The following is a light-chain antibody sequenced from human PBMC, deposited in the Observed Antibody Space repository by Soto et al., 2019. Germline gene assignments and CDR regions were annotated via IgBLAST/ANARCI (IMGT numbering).Light chain of an antibody. CDR1: SSNIGAGYD. CDR3: QSFDISLSAAA. V-gene: IGLV1-40*01. Sequence: QSVLTQPPSVSGAPGQRVTISCTGGSSNIGAGYDVHWYQQLPGTAPKLFIYDNTHRPSGVPDRFSASRSGTSASLAITGLQAEDEADYYCQSFDISLSAAAIGGGTKVTVL. J-gene: IGLJ2*01. CDR2: DNT.